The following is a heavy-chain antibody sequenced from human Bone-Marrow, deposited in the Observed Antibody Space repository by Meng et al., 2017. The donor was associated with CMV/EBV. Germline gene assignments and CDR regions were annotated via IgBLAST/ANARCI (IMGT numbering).Heavy chain of an antibody. D-gene: IGHD5-18*01. CDR2: IILILGIA. Sequence: SVKVSCKASGGTFSSYAISWVRQAPGQGLEWMGGIILILGIANYAQKFQGRVTITADKSTSTAYMELSSLRSEDTAVYYCARGRDNVDTAMVPGYYYYGMDVCGQGTTVTVSS. V-gene: IGHV1-69*10. CDR1: GGTFSSYA. CDR3: ARGRDNVDTAMVPGYYYYGMDV. J-gene: IGHJ6*02.